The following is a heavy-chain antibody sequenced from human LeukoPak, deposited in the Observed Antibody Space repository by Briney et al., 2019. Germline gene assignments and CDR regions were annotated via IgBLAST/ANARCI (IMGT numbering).Heavy chain of an antibody. CDR2: IYYSGST. CDR1: GGSISSGDYY. V-gene: IGHV4-30-4*01. D-gene: IGHD3-10*01. Sequence: SQTLSLTCTVSGGSISSGDYYWSWIRQPSGKGLEWIGYIYYSGSTYYNPSLKSRVTISVDTSKNQFSLKLSSVTAADTAVYYCAREVYYYGSGSYYNAFDIWGQGTMVTVSS. J-gene: IGHJ3*02. CDR3: AREVYYYGSGSYYNAFDI.